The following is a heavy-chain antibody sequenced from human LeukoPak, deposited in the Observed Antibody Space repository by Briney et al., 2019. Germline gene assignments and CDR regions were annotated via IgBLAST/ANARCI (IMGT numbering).Heavy chain of an antibody. CDR1: GYTFSSNY. J-gene: IGHJ6*03. V-gene: IGHV1-46*01. Sequence: ASVKVSCKASGYTFSSNYMHWVRQAPGQGLEWMGIINPSGGSTNYAQKFQGRVTMTRDTSTSTVYMELSSLRSEDTAVYYCARGPRITLVRGGQWYYYMDVWGKGTTVTISS. D-gene: IGHD3-10*01. CDR2: INPSGGST. CDR3: ARGPRITLVRGGQWYYYMDV.